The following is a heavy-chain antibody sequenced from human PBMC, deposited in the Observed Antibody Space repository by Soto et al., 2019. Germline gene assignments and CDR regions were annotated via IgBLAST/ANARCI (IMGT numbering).Heavy chain of an antibody. CDR1: GGTFSTYT. CDR2: IIPILARA. D-gene: IGHD5-12*01. Sequence: QVQLVQSGAEVKKPGSSVKVSCKASGGTFSTYTISWVRQAPGQGLEWMGRIIPILARANYAQKFQGRVTITADKSTSTAYMELSSLRSEDTAGYYCARDPSAYDLPAYWGQGTLVTVSS. J-gene: IGHJ4*02. V-gene: IGHV1-69*08. CDR3: ARDPSAYDLPAY.